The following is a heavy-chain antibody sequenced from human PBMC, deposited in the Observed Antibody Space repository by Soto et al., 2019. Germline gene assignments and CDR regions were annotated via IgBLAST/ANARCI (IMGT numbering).Heavy chain of an antibody. Sequence: PGESLKISCKGSGYSFTSYWIGWVRQMPGKGLEWMGIIYPGDSDTRYSPSFQGQVTISADKSISTAYLQWSSLKASDTAMYYCARLSGYNWNGGRDYYYYYGMDVWGQGTTVTVSS. CDR3: ARLSGYNWNGGRDYYYYYGMDV. V-gene: IGHV5-51*01. J-gene: IGHJ6*02. CDR1: GYSFTSYW. D-gene: IGHD1-1*01. CDR2: IYPGDSDT.